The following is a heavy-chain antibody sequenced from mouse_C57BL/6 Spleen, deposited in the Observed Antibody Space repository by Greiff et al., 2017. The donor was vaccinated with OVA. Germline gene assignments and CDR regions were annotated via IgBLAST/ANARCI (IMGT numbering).Heavy chain of an antibody. CDR1: GYTFTSYW. CDR2: IDPSDSYT. CDR3: AREEFMVTGWFAY. Sequence: QVQLQQPGAELVMPGASVKLSCKASGYTFTSYWMHWVKQRPGQGLEWIGEIDPSDSYTNYNQKFKGKSTLTVDKSSSTAYMQLSSLTSEDSAVYYCAREEFMVTGWFAYWGQGTLVTVSA. D-gene: IGHD2-2*01. V-gene: IGHV1-69*01. J-gene: IGHJ3*01.